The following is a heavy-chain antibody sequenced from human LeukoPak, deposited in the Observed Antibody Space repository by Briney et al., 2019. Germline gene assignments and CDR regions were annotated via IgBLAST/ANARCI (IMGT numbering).Heavy chain of an antibody. CDR1: GDSLNTYY. D-gene: IGHD3-22*01. V-gene: IGHV4-59*01. CDR3: ARSSTTYYYDSSGYYYFDY. CDR2: VASSGTS. Sequence: PSETLSLTCTVSGDSLNTYYWTWIRQTPGKELEWIGFVASSGTSNYNPSLKSRVSISIDTSKNQFSLALTSVTPADTAVYYCARSSTTYYYDSSGYYYFDYWGQGTLVTVSS. J-gene: IGHJ4*02.